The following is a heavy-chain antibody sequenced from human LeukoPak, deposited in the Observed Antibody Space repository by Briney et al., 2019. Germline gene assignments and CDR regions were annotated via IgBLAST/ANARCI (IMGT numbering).Heavy chain of an antibody. D-gene: IGHD6-13*01. J-gene: IGHJ4*02. CDR3: ARTSRLGWQQLAHFDY. CDR1: GYTFTGYY. CDR2: INPNSGGT. V-gene: IGHV1-2*02. Sequence: ASVKVSCKASGYTFTGYYIHWVRQAPGQGLEWMGWINPNSGGTNYAQKFQGRVTMTRDTSISTAYMELSRLTSDDTAVYYCARTSRLGWQQLAHFDYWGQGTLVTVSS.